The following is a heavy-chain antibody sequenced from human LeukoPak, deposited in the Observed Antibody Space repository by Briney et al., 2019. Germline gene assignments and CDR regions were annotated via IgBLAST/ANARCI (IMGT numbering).Heavy chain of an antibody. Sequence: PGGSLRLSCAASGFSFSSYSVNWVRQAPGKGLEWVSYISNSDSTTYYADSVKGRFTISRDNAKFSLFLQMNTLRDEDTAVYYCARDAATIGTYWYFDLWGRGTLVTVSS. D-gene: IGHD1-1*01. V-gene: IGHV3-48*02. CDR2: ISNSDSTT. CDR3: ARDAATIGTYWYFDL. J-gene: IGHJ2*01. CDR1: GFSFSSYS.